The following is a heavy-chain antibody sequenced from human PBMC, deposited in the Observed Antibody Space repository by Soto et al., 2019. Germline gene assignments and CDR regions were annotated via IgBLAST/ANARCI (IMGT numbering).Heavy chain of an antibody. CDR1: GGASSKYY. CDR3: AREKTTIGDFDY. D-gene: IGHD1-7*01. V-gene: IGHV4-59*01. J-gene: IGHJ4*02. Sequence: PTQTLPLTCTVSGGASSKYYWSWIRQPPGKGLEWIGFIYYSGSTNYNPSLKSRVAISVDTSKNQFSLKLSSVTAADRAVYSCAREKTTIGDFDYWGQGTLVTVSS. CDR2: IYYSGST.